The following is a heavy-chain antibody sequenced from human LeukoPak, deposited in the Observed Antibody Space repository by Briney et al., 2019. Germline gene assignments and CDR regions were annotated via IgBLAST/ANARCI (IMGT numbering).Heavy chain of an antibody. D-gene: IGHD2-21*01. CDR3: ARDLGGDRWFDP. Sequence: SVKVSCKASGGTFSSYAISWVRQAPGQGLEWMGGIIPIFGTANYAQKFQGRVTITTDESTSTAYMELSSLRSEDTAVYYCARDLGGDRWFDPWGQGTLVTVSS. CDR1: GGTFSSYA. V-gene: IGHV1-69*05. CDR2: IIPIFGTA. J-gene: IGHJ5*02.